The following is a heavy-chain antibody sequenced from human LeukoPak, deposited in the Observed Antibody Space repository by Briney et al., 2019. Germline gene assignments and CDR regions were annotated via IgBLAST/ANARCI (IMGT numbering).Heavy chain of an antibody. J-gene: IGHJ4*02. CDR1: GFTFSSYA. CDR3: AKDGVWQSYYFDY. Sequence: PGGSLRLSCAASGFTFSSYAMTWVRQAPGKGLEWVSSISDSAGHTYYADSVRGRFTISRDNSENTVFLQMNSLRAEDTAVYYCAKDGVWQSYYFDYWGQGTLVTVSS. V-gene: IGHV3-23*01. D-gene: IGHD6-19*01. CDR2: ISDSAGHT.